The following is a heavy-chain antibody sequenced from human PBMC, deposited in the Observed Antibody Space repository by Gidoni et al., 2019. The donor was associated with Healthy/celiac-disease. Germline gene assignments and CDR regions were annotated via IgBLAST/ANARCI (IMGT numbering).Heavy chain of an antibody. Sequence: QVQLQESGPGLAKPSETLSLTCAVSGYSISSGYYWGWIRQPPGKGLEWIGSIYHSGSTYYNPSLKSRVTISVDTSKNQFSLKLSSVTAADTAVYYCARDQRIAVAGTPFDYWGQGTLVTVSS. CDR1: GYSISSGYY. V-gene: IGHV4-38-2*02. CDR3: ARDQRIAVAGTPFDY. J-gene: IGHJ4*02. D-gene: IGHD6-19*01. CDR2: IYHSGST.